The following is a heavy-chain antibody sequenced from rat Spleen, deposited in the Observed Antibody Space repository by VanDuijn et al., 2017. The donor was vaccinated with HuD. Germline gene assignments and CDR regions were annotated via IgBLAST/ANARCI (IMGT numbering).Heavy chain of an antibody. J-gene: IGHJ2*01. CDR2: ISASGGTT. Sequence: EVQLMESGGGLVQPGRSLKLSCAASGFTFSDFDMAWVRQAPTEGLEWVASISASGGTTYYRDSVKGRFTVSRDNAKSTLYLQMDSLRSEDTATYYCATGTFWGQGVMVTVSS. CDR1: GFTFSDFD. CDR3: ATGTF. V-gene: IGHV5-25*01.